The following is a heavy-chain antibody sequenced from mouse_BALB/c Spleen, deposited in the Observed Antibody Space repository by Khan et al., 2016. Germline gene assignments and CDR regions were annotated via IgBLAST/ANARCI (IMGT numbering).Heavy chain of an antibody. J-gene: IGHJ2*01. CDR2: ISSGGST. Sequence: EVELVESGGGLVKPGGSLKLSCAASGFTFSSYAMSWVRQTPEKRLEWVASISSGGSTYYPDSVKGRFTISRDNARNILNLQMSSLRSEDTAMEYCERDDYGNYGYCFDYCGQGTTLTVSS. CDR3: ERDDYGNYGYCFDY. D-gene: IGHD2-1*01. V-gene: IGHV5-6-5*01. CDR1: GFTFSSYA.